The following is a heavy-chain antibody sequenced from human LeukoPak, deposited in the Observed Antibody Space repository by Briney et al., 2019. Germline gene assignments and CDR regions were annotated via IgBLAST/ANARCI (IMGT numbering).Heavy chain of an antibody. V-gene: IGHV1-18*01. D-gene: IGHD3-22*01. Sequence: GASVKVSCKASGYTFTSYGISWVRQPPGQGLEWMGWISAYNGNTNYAQKLQGRVTMTTDTSTSTAYMELRSLRSDDTAVYYCARGYYDSSGYAPYYYYYYYMDVWGKGTTVTVSS. J-gene: IGHJ6*03. CDR2: ISAYNGNT. CDR1: GYTFTSYG. CDR3: ARGYYDSSGYAPYYYYYYYMDV.